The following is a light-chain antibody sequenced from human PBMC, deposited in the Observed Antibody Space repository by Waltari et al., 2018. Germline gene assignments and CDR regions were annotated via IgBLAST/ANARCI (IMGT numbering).Light chain of an antibody. CDR3: QQYGSSPRT. V-gene: IGKV3-20*01. CDR2: AAS. CDR1: QSVSSY. J-gene: IGKJ2*01. Sequence: DIVLTQPPGTLSLSPGERATLSCRARQSVSSYLAWYQQRPGQAPRLLIYAASSRTTGIPDKFSGSGSGTDCTLTSSRVEPEDFAMYYCQQYGSSPRTFGQGTKLEI.